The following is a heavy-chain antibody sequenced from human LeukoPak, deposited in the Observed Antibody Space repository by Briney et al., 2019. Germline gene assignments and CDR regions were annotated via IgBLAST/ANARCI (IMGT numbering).Heavy chain of an antibody. CDR1: GFTFSSNG. CDR3: AKDERNWNYNLASQTYD. CDR2: MSYDGTNK. J-gene: IGHJ4*02. Sequence: GGSLRLSCAASGFTFSSNGMHWVRQAPGKGLEWVAVMSYDGTNKYYGDSVKGRFTISRDNSKNTLYLQMSSLRAEDTAVYYCAKDERNWNYNLASQTYDWGQGTLVTVSS. D-gene: IGHD1-7*01. V-gene: IGHV3-30*18.